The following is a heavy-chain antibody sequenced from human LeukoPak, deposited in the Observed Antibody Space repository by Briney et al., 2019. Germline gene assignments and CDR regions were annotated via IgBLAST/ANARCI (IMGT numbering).Heavy chain of an antibody. CDR2: IYTSGST. J-gene: IGHJ4*02. Sequence: SETLSLTCTVSGGSISSYYWSWLRQPAGKGLEWIGRIYTSGSTNYNPSLKSRVTMSVDTSKNQFSLKLSSVTAADTAVYYCASLGVAGTPRYWGQGTLVTVSS. CDR1: GGSISSYY. D-gene: IGHD6-19*01. V-gene: IGHV4-4*07. CDR3: ASLGVAGTPRY.